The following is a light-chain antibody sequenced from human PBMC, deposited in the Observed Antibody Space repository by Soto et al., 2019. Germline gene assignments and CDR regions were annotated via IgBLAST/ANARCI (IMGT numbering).Light chain of an antibody. CDR3: QQLNIYPIT. Sequence: DIQLTQSPSFLSASVGDRVTITCRASQGISSDLAWYQQKPGKAPNLLIYGASNLQTGVPSRFSGSGSRTEFTLTISSLQPEDFATYYCQQLNIYPITFGQGTRLESK. V-gene: IGKV1-9*01. CDR1: QGISSD. J-gene: IGKJ5*01. CDR2: GAS.